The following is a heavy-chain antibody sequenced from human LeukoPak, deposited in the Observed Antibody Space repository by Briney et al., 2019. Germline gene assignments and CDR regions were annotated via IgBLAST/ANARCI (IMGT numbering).Heavy chain of an antibody. Sequence: ASVKVSCKASGYTFTSYGISWVRQAPGQGLEWMGRISAYNGNTNYAQKLQGRVTMTTDTSTSTAYMELRSLRSDDTAVYYCARGSRYYYDSSGLYSDYWGQGTLVTVSS. J-gene: IGHJ4*02. CDR1: GYTFTSYG. CDR3: ARGSRYYYDSSGLYSDY. V-gene: IGHV1-18*01. CDR2: ISAYNGNT. D-gene: IGHD3-22*01.